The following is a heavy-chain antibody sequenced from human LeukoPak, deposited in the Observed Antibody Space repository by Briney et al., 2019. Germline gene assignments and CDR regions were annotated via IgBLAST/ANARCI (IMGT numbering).Heavy chain of an antibody. Sequence: GGSLRLSCAASGFTFSSYWMHWVRQVPGKGLVWVARINEHGSITDYADSVKDRFTVSRDNAWNTLYLQMNSLRAEDTAVYYSARDVAGSGSLWGQGTLITVSS. D-gene: IGHD3-10*01. CDR1: GFTFSSYW. V-gene: IGHV3-74*01. CDR3: ARDVAGSGSL. J-gene: IGHJ4*02. CDR2: INEHGSIT.